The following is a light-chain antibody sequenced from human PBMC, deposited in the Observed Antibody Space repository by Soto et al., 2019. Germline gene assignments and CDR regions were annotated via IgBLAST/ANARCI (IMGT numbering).Light chain of an antibody. CDR2: GTS. Sequence: DIQMTQSPSSLSASVGERVTVTCRASQSISNSLNWYQQKPGKAPKLLIHGTSSLQIGVPARFSGTGSGTDFTLTISSLQPEDFATYYCQQSYSKIWTFGQGTRVDIK. V-gene: IGKV1-39*01. CDR3: QQSYSKIWT. J-gene: IGKJ1*01. CDR1: QSISNS.